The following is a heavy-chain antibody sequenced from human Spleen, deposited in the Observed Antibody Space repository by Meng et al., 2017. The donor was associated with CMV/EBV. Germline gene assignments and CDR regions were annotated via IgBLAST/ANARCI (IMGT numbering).Heavy chain of an antibody. D-gene: IGHD2-2*01. CDR1: GYSLSSGFY. Sequence: SETLSLTCTVSGYSLSSGFYWGWIRQPPGKGLEWIGSIYHNGSPYYNLSLKSRVTISVDTSKNQLSLKLSSVTAADTAMYYCARSGIIGLYYQNWFDPWGQGTLVTVSS. J-gene: IGHJ5*02. CDR3: ARSGIIGLYYQNWFDP. V-gene: IGHV4-38-2*02. CDR2: IYHNGSP.